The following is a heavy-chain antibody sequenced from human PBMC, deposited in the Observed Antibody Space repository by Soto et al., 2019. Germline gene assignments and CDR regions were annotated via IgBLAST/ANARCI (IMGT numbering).Heavy chain of an antibody. CDR2: IKQDGSEK. Sequence: GGSLRLSCAASGFTFSSYWMSWVRQAPGKGLEWVANIKQDGSEKYYVDSVKGRFTISRDNAKNSLYLQMNSLRSEDTAVYYCALGGYSYGTDYGMDVWGQGTTVTVSS. J-gene: IGHJ6*02. V-gene: IGHV3-7*05. CDR3: ALGGYSYGTDYGMDV. CDR1: GFTFSSYW. D-gene: IGHD5-18*01.